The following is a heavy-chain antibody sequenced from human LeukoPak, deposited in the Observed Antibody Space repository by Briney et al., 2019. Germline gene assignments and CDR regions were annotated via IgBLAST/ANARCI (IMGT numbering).Heavy chain of an antibody. CDR1: GFTFSDFY. D-gene: IGHD6-13*01. V-gene: IGHV3-11*05. CDR2: ISSSGSST. Sequence: GGSLRLSCATSGFTFSDFYMSWIRQAPGKGLEWISYISSSGSSTNYADSVKGRFTISRDNAKNSLYLQMNSLRSDDTAVYYCARGPGAGMVDYWGQGTLVTVSS. CDR3: ARGPGAGMVDY. J-gene: IGHJ4*02.